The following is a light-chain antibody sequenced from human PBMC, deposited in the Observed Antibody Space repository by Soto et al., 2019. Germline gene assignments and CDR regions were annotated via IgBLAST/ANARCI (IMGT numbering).Light chain of an antibody. CDR2: GAS. CDR3: QQYGISIT. Sequence: EIVLTQSPGTLSLSPGEGAILSCRASHIINNNYLAWYQQKPGQAPRLLTYGASSRDTRLPDRFSGGGSGTDFSLTVTRLEPEDFAVYYCQQYGISITFGQGTRLEIK. J-gene: IGKJ5*01. CDR1: HIINNNY. V-gene: IGKV3-20*01.